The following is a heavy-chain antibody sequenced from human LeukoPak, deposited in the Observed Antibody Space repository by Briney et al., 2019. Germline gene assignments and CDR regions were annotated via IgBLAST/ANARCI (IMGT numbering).Heavy chain of an antibody. Sequence: SETLSLTCTVSGGSISSYYWSWVRQPPGKGLEWIGYIYYSGSTNYNPSLKSRVTISVDTSKNQFSLKLSSVTAADTAVYYCARAVYYGSTLDYWGQGTLVTVSS. D-gene: IGHD3-10*01. V-gene: IGHV4-59*01. CDR2: IYYSGST. J-gene: IGHJ4*02. CDR3: ARAVYYGSTLDY. CDR1: GGSISSYY.